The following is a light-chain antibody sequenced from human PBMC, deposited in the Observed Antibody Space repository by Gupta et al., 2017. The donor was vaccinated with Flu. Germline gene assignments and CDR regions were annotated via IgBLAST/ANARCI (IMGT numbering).Light chain of an antibody. V-gene: IGKV1-39*01. CDR3: QHSDSLPIT. Sequence: DIQMTQSPSSLSASVGDTVTITCRASQTISTYLNWFQLKPGKAPKFLIYHASHLQSGVPSRFSGSGSGTYFSLTISRLQPEDFATYYCQHSDSLPITFGQVTQVEIK. CDR1: QTISTY. J-gene: IGKJ5*01. CDR2: HAS.